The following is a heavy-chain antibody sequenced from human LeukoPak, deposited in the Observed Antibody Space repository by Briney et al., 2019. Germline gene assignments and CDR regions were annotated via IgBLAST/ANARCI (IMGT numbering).Heavy chain of an antibody. Sequence: SETLSLTCAVYGGSFSGYYWSWIRQPPGKGLEWIGEINHSGSTNYNPSLKSRVTISVDTSKNQFSLKLSSVTAADTAVYYCARVGRLPYDYVWGSYRQQFDYWGQGTLVTVSS. D-gene: IGHD3-16*02. CDR2: INHSGST. CDR1: GGSFSGYY. V-gene: IGHV4-34*01. J-gene: IGHJ4*02. CDR3: ARVGRLPYDYVWGSYRQQFDY.